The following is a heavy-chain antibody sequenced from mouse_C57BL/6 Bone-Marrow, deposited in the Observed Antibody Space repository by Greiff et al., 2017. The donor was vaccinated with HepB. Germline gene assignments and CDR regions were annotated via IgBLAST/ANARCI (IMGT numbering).Heavy chain of an antibody. J-gene: IGHJ3*01. D-gene: IGHD3-2*02. CDR3: ARERRQLRLREFAY. V-gene: IGHV1-72*01. CDR2: IDPNSGGT. Sequence: VQLQQPGAELVKPGASVKLSCKASGYTFTSYWMHWVKQRPGRGLEWIGRIDPNSGGTKYNEKFKSKATLTVDKPSSTAYMQLSSLTSEDSAVSYCARERRQLRLREFAYWGQGTLVTVSA. CDR1: GYTFTSYW.